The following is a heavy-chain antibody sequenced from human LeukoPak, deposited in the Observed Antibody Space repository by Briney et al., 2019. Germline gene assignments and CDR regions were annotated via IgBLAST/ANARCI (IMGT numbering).Heavy chain of an antibody. CDR2: IKHSGST. CDR3: ARPRGYSGYEWFNWFDP. Sequence: SETLSLTCAVYGGSFSGYYWSWIRQPPGKGLEWIGEIKHSGSTNYNPSLKSRVTISVDTSKNQFSLKLSSVTAADTAVYYCARPRGYSGYEWFNWFDPWGQGTLVTVSS. J-gene: IGHJ5*02. D-gene: IGHD5-12*01. V-gene: IGHV4-34*01. CDR1: GGSFSGYY.